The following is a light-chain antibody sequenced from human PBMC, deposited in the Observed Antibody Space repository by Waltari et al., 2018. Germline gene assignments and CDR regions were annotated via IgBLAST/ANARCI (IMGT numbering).Light chain of an antibody. Sequence: EIILTQSPGTLSLSPGERATLSCRASQSLRVAYLAWYQQKSGQAPRLLIYGALYRASDIPDRFSGSGSGTDFNLTISRLEPEDFAVDYCQQYDTSPGTFGQGTKLEIK. V-gene: IGKV3-20*01. J-gene: IGKJ2*01. CDR2: GAL. CDR3: QQYDTSPGT. CDR1: QSLRVAY.